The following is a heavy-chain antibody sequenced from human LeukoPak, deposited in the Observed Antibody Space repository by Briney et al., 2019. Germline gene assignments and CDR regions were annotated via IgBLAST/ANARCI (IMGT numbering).Heavy chain of an antibody. CDR3: ARERLGYCSGGSCVVG. V-gene: IGHV3-13*01. J-gene: IGHJ4*02. Sequence: GGSLRLSCAASGFTFSDYDMHWVRQATGKGLEWVSAIGTAGDTYYTGSVKGRFTISRDNAKNSLYLQMNSLRAEDTAVYYCARERLGYCSGGSCVVGWGQGTLVTVSS. D-gene: IGHD2-15*01. CDR2: IGTAGDT. CDR1: GFTFSDYD.